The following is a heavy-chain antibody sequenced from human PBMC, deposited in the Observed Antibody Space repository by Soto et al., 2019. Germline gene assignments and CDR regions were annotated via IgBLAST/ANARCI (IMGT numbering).Heavy chain of an antibody. CDR3: ARDDGQLSFDY. Sequence: QVQLVESGGGVVQPGRSLRLSCAASRFTFSSYGMHWVRQAPGKGLEWVAVIWYDGSNKYYADSVKGRFTISRDNSKNTLYLQMNSLRAEDTAVYYCARDDGQLSFDYWGQGTLVIVSS. D-gene: IGHD5-18*01. V-gene: IGHV3-33*01. J-gene: IGHJ4*02. CDR1: RFTFSSYG. CDR2: IWYDGSNK.